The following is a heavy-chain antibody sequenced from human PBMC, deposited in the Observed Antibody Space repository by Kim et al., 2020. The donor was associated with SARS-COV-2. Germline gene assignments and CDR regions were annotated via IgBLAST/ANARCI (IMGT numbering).Heavy chain of an antibody. D-gene: IGHD6-19*01. CDR1: GITFSTYS. V-gene: IGHV3-21*01. J-gene: IGHJ4*02. CDR3: ARSYMAVAGT. CDR2: ITSSSSYI. Sequence: GGSLRLSCAASGITFSTYSMNWVRQAPGKGLEWVSSITSSSSYIYYADSVKGRFTISRDNAKNSLYLQMNSLRAEDTAVYYCARSYMAVAGTWGQGTRVTVSS.